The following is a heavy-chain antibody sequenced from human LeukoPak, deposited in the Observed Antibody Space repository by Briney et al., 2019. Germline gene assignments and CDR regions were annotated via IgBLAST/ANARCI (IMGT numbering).Heavy chain of an antibody. D-gene: IGHD2-21*02. CDR3: ARESAYCGSDCRSLSDH. CDR1: GFTFSRHS. J-gene: IGHJ4*02. V-gene: IGHV3-23*01. CDR2: ISGSGGRS. Sequence: PGGSLRLSCAASGFTFSRHSMSWVRQAPGKGLEWVSVISGSGGRSYSEDSVKGRFTISRDNSKNTLYLQMNSLRAEDTAIYYCARESAYCGSDCRSLSDHWGQGTPVTVSS.